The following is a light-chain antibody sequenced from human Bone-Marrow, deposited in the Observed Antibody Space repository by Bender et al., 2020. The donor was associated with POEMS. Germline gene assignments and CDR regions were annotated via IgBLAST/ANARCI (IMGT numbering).Light chain of an antibody. CDR2: LNN. J-gene: IGLJ3*02. V-gene: IGLV1-47*01. CDR3: AAWDNSLNGWV. CDR1: GSNIGTNF. Sequence: QSVLTQPPSASGTPGQRVIISCSGSGSNIGTNFVYWYQQFQGRAPKLLIYLNNQRPSGVPDRFSGSKSGTSASLAISGLRSDDEADYYCAAWDNSLNGWVFGGRTRLTVL.